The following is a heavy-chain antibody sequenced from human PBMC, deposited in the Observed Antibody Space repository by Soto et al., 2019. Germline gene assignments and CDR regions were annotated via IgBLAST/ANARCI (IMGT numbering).Heavy chain of an antibody. CDR2: IDPSDSYT. D-gene: IGHD4-17*01. CDR3: ASSVGYGDYQASYYYYGMDV. V-gene: IGHV5-10-1*01. CDR1: GYSFTSYW. J-gene: IGHJ6*02. Sequence: GESLKISCKGSGYSFTSYWISWVRQMPGKGLEWMGRIDPSDSYTNYSPSFQGHVTISADKSISTAYLQWSSLKASDTAMYYCASSVGYGDYQASYYYYGMDVWGQGTTVTVSS.